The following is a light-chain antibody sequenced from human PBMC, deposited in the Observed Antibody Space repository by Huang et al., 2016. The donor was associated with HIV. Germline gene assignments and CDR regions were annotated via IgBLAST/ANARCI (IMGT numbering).Light chain of an antibody. J-gene: IGKJ1*01. CDR2: GAT. V-gene: IGKV3-15*01. Sequence: EIVMTQSPATLSVSPGERATLSCRASQSVAKHFAWYQQKPGQAPRRLIYGATTRATCIPARVRCSGAGTEFTLTISSLQSEDFAVYYCHHYSNWPPTWTFGQGTKVEIK. CDR3: HHYSNWPPTWT. CDR1: QSVAKH.